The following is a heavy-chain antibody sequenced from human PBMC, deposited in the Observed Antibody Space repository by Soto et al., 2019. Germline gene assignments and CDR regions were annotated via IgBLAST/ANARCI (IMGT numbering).Heavy chain of an antibody. CDR2: ISYTGRT. Sequence: SETLSLTCTVSGGSISSDANFWSWIRQLPGRGLEWIGYISYTGRTYYTPSLNSRLTISLDTSKNLFSLRLSAVTAADKAVYFCARGSFSSSSSWFDPWGKGTLVTVSS. CDR1: GGSISSDANF. V-gene: IGHV4-31*03. CDR3: ARGSFSSSSSWFDP. D-gene: IGHD6-6*01. J-gene: IGHJ5*02.